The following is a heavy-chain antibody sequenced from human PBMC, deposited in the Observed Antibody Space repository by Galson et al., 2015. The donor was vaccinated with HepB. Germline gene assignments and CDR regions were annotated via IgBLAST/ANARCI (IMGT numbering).Heavy chain of an antibody. J-gene: IGHJ4*02. CDR2: IDPSGGST. CDR3: SRVRSMHDYGDLDH. V-gene: IGHV1-46*03. CDR1: GYTFTHYY. D-gene: IGHD4-17*01. Sequence: SVKVSCKASGYTFTHYYIHWVRQAPGQGLEWMGIIDPSGGSTNYAQKFQGRVTMTRDTSTGTVYMELTSLRSDDTAVYYCSRVRSMHDYGDLDHWGQGTLVAVSS.